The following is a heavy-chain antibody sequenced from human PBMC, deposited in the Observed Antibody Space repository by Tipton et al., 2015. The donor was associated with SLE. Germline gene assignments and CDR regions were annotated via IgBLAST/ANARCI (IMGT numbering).Heavy chain of an antibody. J-gene: IGHJ4*02. CDR3: ARYARGYSGYEGFDY. CDR2: IYYSGST. D-gene: IGHD5-12*01. CDR1: SGSFSGYY. Sequence: LRLSCAVYSGSFSGYYWSWIRQPPGKGLEWIGYIYYSGSTNYNPSLKSRVTISVDTSKNQFSLKLSSVTAADTAVYYCARYARGYSGYEGFDYWGQGTLVTVSS. V-gene: IGHV4-59*01.